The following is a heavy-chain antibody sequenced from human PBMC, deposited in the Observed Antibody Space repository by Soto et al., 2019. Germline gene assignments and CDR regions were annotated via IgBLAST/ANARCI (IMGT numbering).Heavy chain of an antibody. CDR1: GFPCTNAC. D-gene: IGHD1-26*01. CDR3: TTDSRTTLPEIRFDY. CDR2: VKSKTDGGSS. J-gene: IGHJ4*01. Sequence: GGSLRLSGAASGFPCTNACINWVRQGPGRGLEWVGRVKSKTDGGSSDYAAPVKGRFAVSRDDSKNIVYLQMNSLKIEDTGVYYCTTDSRTTLPEIRFDYWGHGTQVTVSS. V-gene: IGHV3-15*07.